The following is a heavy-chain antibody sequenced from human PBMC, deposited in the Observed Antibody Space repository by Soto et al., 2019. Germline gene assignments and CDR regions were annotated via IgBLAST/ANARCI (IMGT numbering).Heavy chain of an antibody. CDR3: ARENDRTTVSDY. J-gene: IGHJ4*02. D-gene: IGHD4-17*01. Sequence: PSETLSLTCTVSGGSISSGGYYWSWIRQHPGKGLEWIGYIYYSGSTYYNPSLKSRVTISVDTSKNQFSLKLSSVTAADTAVYYCARENDRTTVSDYWGQGTLVTVSS. CDR2: IYYSGST. V-gene: IGHV4-31*03. CDR1: GGSISSGGYY.